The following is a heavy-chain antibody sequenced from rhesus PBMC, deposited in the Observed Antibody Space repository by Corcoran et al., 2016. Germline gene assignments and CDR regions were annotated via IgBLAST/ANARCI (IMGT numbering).Heavy chain of an antibody. CDR3: AREDRYSGEYFDF. V-gene: IGHV4-122*02. D-gene: IGHD6-25*01. CDR1: GYSISGYY. Sequence: QVQLQESGPGLVKPSEPLSLTCAVSGYSISGYYWSWIRQSPGKGLEWIWYITYSGSTRYNPSPKSRVTISRDTSMNPFSLKLSSVTAADTAVYYCAREDRYSGEYFDFWGQCSLVTVSS. CDR2: ITYSGST. J-gene: IGHJ1*01.